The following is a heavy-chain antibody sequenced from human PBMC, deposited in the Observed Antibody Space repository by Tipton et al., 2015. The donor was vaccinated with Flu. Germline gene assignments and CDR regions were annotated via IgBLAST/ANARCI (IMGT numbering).Heavy chain of an antibody. Sequence: SLRLSCAASGFTFSSFEMNWVRQAPGKGLEWISHITPSGPTKYYADSVRGRFTISRDNAKSTLYLQMSSLKASDTAMYYCVRPKLWLGGYYFDYWGQGTLVTVSA. CDR1: GFTFSSFE. D-gene: IGHD5-18*01. J-gene: IGHJ4*02. CDR2: ITPSGPTK. CDR3: VRPKLWLGGYYFDY. V-gene: IGHV3-48*03.